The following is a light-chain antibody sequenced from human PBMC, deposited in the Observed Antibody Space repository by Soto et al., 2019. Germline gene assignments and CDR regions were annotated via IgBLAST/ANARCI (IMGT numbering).Light chain of an antibody. CDR2: EVN. J-gene: IGLJ2*01. Sequence: SALTQPPSASGSPGQSVTISCTGTSSDVGGYNYVSWYQQHPGKAPKLMIYEVNKRPSGVPDRFSGSKSGSTASLTVSGLQAEDEADYYCSSYAGSNRLFGGGTKLTVL. CDR1: SSDVGGYNY. CDR3: SSYAGSNRL. V-gene: IGLV2-8*01.